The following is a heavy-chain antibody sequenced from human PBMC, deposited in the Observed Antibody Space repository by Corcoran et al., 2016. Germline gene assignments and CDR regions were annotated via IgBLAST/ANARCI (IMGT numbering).Heavy chain of an antibody. CDR2: IIPIFGTA. D-gene: IGHD1-7*01. V-gene: IGHV1-69*01. Sequence: QVQLVQSGAEVKKPGSSVKVSCKASGGTFSSYAISRVRQAPGQGLEWMVGIIPIFGTANDAQKFQGRVTITADESTRTAYMELSSLRSEDTAGYYCARSPKLELHRFLWWFDPWGQGTLVTVSS. CDR1: GGTFSSYA. CDR3: ARSPKLELHRFLWWFDP. J-gene: IGHJ5*02.